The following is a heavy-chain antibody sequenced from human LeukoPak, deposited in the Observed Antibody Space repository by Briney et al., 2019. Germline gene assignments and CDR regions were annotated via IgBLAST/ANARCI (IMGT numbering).Heavy chain of an antibody. CDR3: ARDRRPHRGGYGVVLLSDAFDI. CDR2: ISYDETNK. V-gene: IGHV3-30*04. Sequence: GGSLRLSCAASGFTFSTYAMHWVRQAPGKGLEWVSVISYDETNKKCADSVKGRFTISRDNSKNTLYLQMSSLRAEDTAVYSCARDRRPHRGGYGVVLLSDAFDIWGQGTMVTVSS. D-gene: IGHD4-17*01. CDR1: GFTFSTYA. J-gene: IGHJ3*02.